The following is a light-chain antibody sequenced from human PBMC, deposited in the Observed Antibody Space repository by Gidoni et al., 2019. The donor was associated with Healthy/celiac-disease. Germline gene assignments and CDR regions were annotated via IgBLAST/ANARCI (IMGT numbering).Light chain of an antibody. CDR3: QQYNNWPET. CDR1: QSVSNN. CDR2: GAS. J-gene: IGKJ1*01. V-gene: IGKV3-15*01. Sequence: PATMSWCPGERATSSCRASQSVSNNLAGYQQKPGQAPRLLIYGASTRATGIPARFSGSGSGTEFTLTISSLQSEDFAVYYCQQYNNWPETFGQGTKVEIK.